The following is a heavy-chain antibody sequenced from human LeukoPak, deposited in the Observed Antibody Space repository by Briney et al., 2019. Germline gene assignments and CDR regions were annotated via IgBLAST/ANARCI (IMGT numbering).Heavy chain of an antibody. V-gene: IGHV3-23*01. Sequence: PGGSLRLSCSASGLTFSNYATSWVRQAPGKGLEWVSAISGSGGSTYYPDSVKGRFTISRDNSKNTLYLQMNSLRAEDTAVYYCAKETYYDSSGAPLFDYWGQGTLVTVSS. J-gene: IGHJ4*02. CDR2: ISGSGGST. CDR1: GLTFSNYA. D-gene: IGHD3-22*01. CDR3: AKETYYDSSGAPLFDY.